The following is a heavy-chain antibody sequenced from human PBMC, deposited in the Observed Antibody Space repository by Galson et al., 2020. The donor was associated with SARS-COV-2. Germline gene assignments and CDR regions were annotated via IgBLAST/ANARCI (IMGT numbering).Heavy chain of an antibody. J-gene: IGHJ3*02. V-gene: IGHV4-31*03. Sequence: SETLSLTCTVSGGSISSGGYYWSWIRQHPGKGLEWIGYIYYSGSTYYNPSLKSRVTISVDTSKNQFSLKLSSVTAADTAVYYCARVVGDNLAYCGGDCYSLIMRGFEVRELGQDAFDIWGQGTMVTVSS. D-gene: IGHD2-21*01. CDR2: IYYSGST. CDR1: GGSISSGGYY. CDR3: ARVVGDNLAYCGGDCYSLIMRGFEVRELGQDAFDI.